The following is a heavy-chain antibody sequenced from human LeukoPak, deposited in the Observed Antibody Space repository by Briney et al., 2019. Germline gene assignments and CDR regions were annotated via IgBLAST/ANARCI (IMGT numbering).Heavy chain of an antibody. Sequence: PGGSLRLSCTVSGFTVSSNSMSWVRQAPGKGLEWVSFIYSGGNTHYSDSVKGRFTISRDNSKITLYLKMNSLRAEDTAVYYCAKDRGDYRFNNWFDPWGQGTLVTVSS. V-gene: IGHV3-53*01. D-gene: IGHD4-17*01. J-gene: IGHJ5*02. CDR2: IYSGGNT. CDR1: GFTVSSNS. CDR3: AKDRGDYRFNNWFDP.